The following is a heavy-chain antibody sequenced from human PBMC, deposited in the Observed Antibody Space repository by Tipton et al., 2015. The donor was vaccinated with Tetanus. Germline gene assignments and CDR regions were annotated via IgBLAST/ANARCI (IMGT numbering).Heavy chain of an antibody. CDR1: GGPVSSSNW. CDR2: IYYSGTT. V-gene: IGHV4-4*02. J-gene: IGHJ3*02. CDR3: AREGAPRAFDI. Sequence: TLSLTCDVSGGPVSSSNWWSWVRQAPGKGLEWIGEIYYSGTTNYNPSLKSRVTISVDTSKNQFSLKLNSVTAADTAVYYCAREGAPRAFDIWGQGTMVTVSS.